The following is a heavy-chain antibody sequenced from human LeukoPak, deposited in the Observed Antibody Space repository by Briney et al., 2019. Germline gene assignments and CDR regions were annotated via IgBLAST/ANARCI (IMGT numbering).Heavy chain of an antibody. CDR3: AREVTMVLGWYFDL. Sequence: SETLSLTCAVSGGSISSSNWWSWVRQPPGKGLEWIGEIYHSGSTNYNPSLKSRVTISVDTSKNQFSLKLSSVTAADTAVYYCAREVTMVLGWYFDLWGRGTLVTVSS. V-gene: IGHV4-4*02. D-gene: IGHD3-10*01. CDR2: IYHSGST. J-gene: IGHJ2*01. CDR1: GGSISSSNW.